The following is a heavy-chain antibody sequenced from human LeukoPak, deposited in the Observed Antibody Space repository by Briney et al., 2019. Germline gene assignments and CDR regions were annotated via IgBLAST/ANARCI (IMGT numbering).Heavy chain of an antibody. CDR3: ARGSRGYQWPEVDY. CDR2: ISYDGSNK. CDR1: GFTFSSYA. Sequence: GGSLRLSCVASGFTFSSYAMHWVRQAPGKGLEWVAVISYDGSNKYYADSVKGRFTISRDNSKNTLYLQMNSLRAEDTAVYYCARGSRGYQWPEVDYWGQGTLVTVSS. J-gene: IGHJ4*02. V-gene: IGHV3-30-3*01. D-gene: IGHD6-19*01.